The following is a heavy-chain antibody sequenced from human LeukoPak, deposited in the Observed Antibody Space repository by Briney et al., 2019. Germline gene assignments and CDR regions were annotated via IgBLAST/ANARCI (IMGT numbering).Heavy chain of an antibody. CDR2: IIPIFGTA. CDR1: GYTFTSYD. V-gene: IGHV1-69*13. Sequence: GASVKVSCKASGYTFTSYDINWVRQATGQGLEWMGGIIPIFGTANYAQKFQGRVTITADESTSTAYMELSSLRSEDTAVYYCARRAASYYDSSGYYSRGGAFDIWGQGTMVTVSS. CDR3: ARRAASYYDSSGYYSRGGAFDI. J-gene: IGHJ3*02. D-gene: IGHD3-22*01.